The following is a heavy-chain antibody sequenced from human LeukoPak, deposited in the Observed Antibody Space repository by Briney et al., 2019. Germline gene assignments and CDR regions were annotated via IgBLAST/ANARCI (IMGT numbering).Heavy chain of an antibody. Sequence: SETLSLICAVYGGSFSGYYWSWIRQPPGKGLEWIGEINHSGSTNYNPSLKSRVTISVDTSKNQFSLKLSSVTAADTAVYYCASSPLKGYDSSGYYPRPYYYYYMDVWGKGTTVTVSS. V-gene: IGHV4-34*01. J-gene: IGHJ6*03. D-gene: IGHD3-22*01. CDR3: ASSPLKGYDSSGYYPRPYYYYYMDV. CDR2: INHSGST. CDR1: GGSFSGYY.